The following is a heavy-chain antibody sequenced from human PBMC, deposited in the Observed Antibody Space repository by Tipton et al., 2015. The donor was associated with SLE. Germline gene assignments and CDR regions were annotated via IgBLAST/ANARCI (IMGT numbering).Heavy chain of an antibody. CDR1: GGSISSSSYY. V-gene: IGHV4-39*07. CDR3: ARSQYGSGYYSYYGLDV. D-gene: IGHD3-10*01. J-gene: IGHJ6*02. CDR2: IHYTGTT. Sequence: TLSLTCTVSGGSISSSSYYWGWIRQPPGKGLGCIGGIHYTGTTYYNPSLQSRVTISVDTSKNQFSLKVSSVTAADTAVYHCARSQYGSGYYSYYGLDVWGQGTTVTVSS.